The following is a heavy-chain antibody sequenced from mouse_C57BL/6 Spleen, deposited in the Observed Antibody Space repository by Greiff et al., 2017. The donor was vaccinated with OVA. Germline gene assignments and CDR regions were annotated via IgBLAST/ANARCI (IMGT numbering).Heavy chain of an antibody. V-gene: IGHV5-4*01. Sequence: DVKLVESGGGLVKPGGSLKLSCAASGFTFSSYAMSWVRQTPEKRLEWVATISDGGSYTYYPDNVKGRFTISRDNAKNNLYLQMSHLKSEDTAMYYCAREVGYYGSSYGFAYWGQGTLVTVSA. CDR3: AREVGYYGSSYGFAY. CDR2: ISDGGSYT. J-gene: IGHJ3*01. CDR1: GFTFSSYA. D-gene: IGHD1-1*01.